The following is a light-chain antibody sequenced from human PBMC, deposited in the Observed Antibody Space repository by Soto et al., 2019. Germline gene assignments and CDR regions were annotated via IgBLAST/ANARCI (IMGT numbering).Light chain of an antibody. CDR2: DAS. J-gene: IGKJ1*01. Sequence: EIVLTQSPATLSLSPGERATLSCRASQSVSSYLAWYQQKPGQAPRLLIYDASNRATGIPARFSGSGSGTDFTLNISRLEPEDFAVYYCQQYGSPGTFGQGTKVDIX. CDR3: QQYGSPGT. V-gene: IGKV3-11*01. CDR1: QSVSSY.